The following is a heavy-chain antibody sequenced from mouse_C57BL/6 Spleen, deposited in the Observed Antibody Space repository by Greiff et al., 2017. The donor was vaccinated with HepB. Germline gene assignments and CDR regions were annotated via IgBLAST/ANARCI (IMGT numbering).Heavy chain of an antibody. D-gene: IGHD1-1*01. CDR2: INPNNGGT. Sequence: VQLKQSGPELVKPGASVKISCKASGYTFTDYYMNWVKQSHGKSLEWIGDINPNNGGTSYNQKFKGKATLTVDKSSSTAYMELRSLTSEDSAVYYCARTSSGTVNGYWGQGTTLTVSS. V-gene: IGHV1-26*01. J-gene: IGHJ2*01. CDR3: ARTSSGTVNGY. CDR1: GYTFTDYY.